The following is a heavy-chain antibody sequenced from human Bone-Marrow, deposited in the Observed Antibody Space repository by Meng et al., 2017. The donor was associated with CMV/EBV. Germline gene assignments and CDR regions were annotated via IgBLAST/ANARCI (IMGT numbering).Heavy chain of an antibody. V-gene: IGHV3-30*02. Sequence: LSLTCAASGFTFSSYGMHWVRQAPGKGLEWVAFIRYDGSNKYYADSVKGRFTISRDNSKNTLYLQMNSLRAEDTAVYYCAKRRFDPWGQGTLVTVSS. CDR1: GFTFSSYG. CDR2: IRYDGSNK. J-gene: IGHJ5*02. CDR3: AKRRFDP.